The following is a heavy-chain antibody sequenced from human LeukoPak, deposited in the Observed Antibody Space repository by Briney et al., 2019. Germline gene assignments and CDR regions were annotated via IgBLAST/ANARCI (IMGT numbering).Heavy chain of an antibody. CDR1: GGSISSGGYY. Sequence: PSQTLSLTCTVSGGSISSGGYYWSWIRQHPGKGLEWIGYIYYSGSTYYNPSLKSRVTISVDTSKNQFSLKLSSVTAADTAVYYCARDLGSYDSSGYYYYYYGMDVWGQGTTVTVSS. J-gene: IGHJ6*02. D-gene: IGHD3-22*01. CDR3: ARDLGSYDSSGYYYYYYGMDV. V-gene: IGHV4-31*03. CDR2: IYYSGST.